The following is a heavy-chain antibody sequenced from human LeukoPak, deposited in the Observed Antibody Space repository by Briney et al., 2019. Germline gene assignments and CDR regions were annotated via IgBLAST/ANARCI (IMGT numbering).Heavy chain of an antibody. D-gene: IGHD3-16*01. V-gene: IGHV3-23*01. CDR3: ARDGGPDY. J-gene: IGHJ4*02. CDR1: GFTFSTYA. Sequence: PGGSLRLSCAASGFTFSTYAMSWVRQAPGKGLEWVSAISGSGGSTYYADSVKGRFTISRDNAKNSLYLQMNSLRAEDTAVYYCARDGGPDYWGQGTLVTVSS. CDR2: ISGSGGST.